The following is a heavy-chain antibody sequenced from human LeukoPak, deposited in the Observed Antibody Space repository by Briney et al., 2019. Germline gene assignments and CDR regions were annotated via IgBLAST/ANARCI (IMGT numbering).Heavy chain of an antibody. CDR2: FDPEDGET. CDR1: GYTLTELS. D-gene: IGHD6-19*01. CDR3: ATARPGYSSGWFVDWDY. V-gene: IGHV1-24*01. Sequence: ASVKVSCKVSGYTLTELSMHWVRQAPGKGLEWMGGFDPEDGETIYAQKFQGRVTMTEDTSTDTAYMELSSLRSEDTAVYYCATARPGYSSGWFVDWDYWSQGTLVTVSS. J-gene: IGHJ4*02.